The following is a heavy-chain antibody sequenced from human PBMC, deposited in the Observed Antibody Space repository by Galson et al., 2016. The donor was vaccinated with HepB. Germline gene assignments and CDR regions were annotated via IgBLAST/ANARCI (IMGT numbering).Heavy chain of an antibody. J-gene: IGHJ4*02. D-gene: IGHD3-16*01. CDR1: GYEFGDYG. V-gene: IGHV1-18*01. CDR3: ARDYDGVPVYFDS. Sequence: SVKVSCKASGYEFGDYGITWVRQAPGQGLEWIGWISAYNGDTFSAEKFQGRVTMTTDTSTGTAYMELRSLRPDDTAVYYCARDYDGVPVYFDSWGQGTLITVAS. CDR2: ISAYNGDT.